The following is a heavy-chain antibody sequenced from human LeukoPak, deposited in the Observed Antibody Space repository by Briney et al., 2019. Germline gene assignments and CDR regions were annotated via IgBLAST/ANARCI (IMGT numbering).Heavy chain of an antibody. CDR3: ARQGTYSSAIGMGY. Sequence: GASVKVSCKASGGTFSSYAISWVRQAPGQGLEWMGGIIPIFGTANYAQKFQGRVTITADESTSTAYMELSSLRSEDTAVYYCARQGTYSSAIGMGYWGQGTLVTVPS. D-gene: IGHD6-19*01. CDR1: GGTFSSYA. J-gene: IGHJ4*02. CDR2: IIPIFGTA. V-gene: IGHV1-69*13.